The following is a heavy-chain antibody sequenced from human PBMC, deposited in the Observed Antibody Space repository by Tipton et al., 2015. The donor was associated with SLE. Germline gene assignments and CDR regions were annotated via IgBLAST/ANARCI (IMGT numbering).Heavy chain of an antibody. V-gene: IGHV3-30*02. CDR3: VKSSLSRDGLDY. CDR1: GFTFSSYG. D-gene: IGHD5-24*01. Sequence: SLRLSCAASGFTFSSYGMHWVRQAPGKGLEWVAFIRYDGSDKYYTDSVKGRFTISRENAKNSLYLQMNSLRVGDTGVYYCVKSSLSRDGLDYWGQGTLVTVSS. CDR2: IRYDGSDK. J-gene: IGHJ4*02.